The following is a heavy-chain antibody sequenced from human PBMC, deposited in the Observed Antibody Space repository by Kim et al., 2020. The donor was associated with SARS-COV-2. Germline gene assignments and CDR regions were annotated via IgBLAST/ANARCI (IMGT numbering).Heavy chain of an antibody. CDR1: GFTFSNYA. Sequence: GGSLRLSCAASGFTFSNYAMSWVRQGPGKRLEWVSAISDSGGSAYYTDSVKGRFTISRDNSENTLYLQMNSLRAEDTAVYYCARDGGSGSGWFDPLGQGT. D-gene: IGHD3-10*01. V-gene: IGHV3-23*01. CDR3: ARDGGSGSGWFDP. J-gene: IGHJ5*02. CDR2: ISDSGGSA.